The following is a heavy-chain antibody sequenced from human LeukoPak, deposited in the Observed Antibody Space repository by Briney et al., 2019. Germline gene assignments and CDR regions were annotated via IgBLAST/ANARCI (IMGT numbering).Heavy chain of an antibody. CDR1: GGSFSGYY. J-gene: IGHJ5*02. Sequence: SETLSLTCAVYGGSFSGYYWSWIRQPPGKGLEWIGEINHSGSTNYNPSLKSRVTISVDTSKNQFSLKLSSVTAADTAVYYCATQVVVVVPRHGWFDPWGQGTLVTVSS. CDR3: ATQVVVVVPRHGWFDP. V-gene: IGHV4-34*01. CDR2: INHSGST. D-gene: IGHD2-15*01.